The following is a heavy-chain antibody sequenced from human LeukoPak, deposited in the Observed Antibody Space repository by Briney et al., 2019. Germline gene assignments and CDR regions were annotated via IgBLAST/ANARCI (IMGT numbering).Heavy chain of an antibody. V-gene: IGHV3-9*01. CDR2: ISWNSGSI. D-gene: IGHD5-18*01. CDR3: AKDVGYSYGANFDY. CDR1: GSTFDDYA. J-gene: IGHJ4*02. Sequence: GGSLRLSCAASGSTFDDYAMHWVRHAPGKGLEWVSGISWNSGSIGYADSVKGRFTISRDNAKNSLYLQMNSLRAEDTALYYCAKDVGYSYGANFDYWGQGTLVTVSS.